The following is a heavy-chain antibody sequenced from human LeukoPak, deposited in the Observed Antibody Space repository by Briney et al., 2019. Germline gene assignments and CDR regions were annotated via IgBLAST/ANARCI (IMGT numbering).Heavy chain of an antibody. V-gene: IGHV3-7*01. CDR1: GFTFSSYW. CDR2: IRQDGSEK. CDR3: ARDLGTVTTDY. D-gene: IGHD4-17*01. Sequence: GGSLRLSCAASGFTFSSYWMSWVRQAPGKGLEWVANIRQDGSEKYYVDSVKGRFTISRDNAKNSLYLQMNSLRAEDTAVYYCARDLGTVTTDYWGQGTLVTVSS. J-gene: IGHJ4*02.